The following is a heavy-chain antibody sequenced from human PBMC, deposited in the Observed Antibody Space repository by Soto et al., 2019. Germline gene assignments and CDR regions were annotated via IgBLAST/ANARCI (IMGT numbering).Heavy chain of an antibody. V-gene: IGHV4-30-4*01. J-gene: IGHJ4*02. CDR1: GGSVTSDEDY. CDR3: ATESGSTYGYFDH. Sequence: SETLSLTCTVSGGSVTSDEDYWTWIRQSPGKGLEWIGYISNSGSTGYNPSLKTRLSMSGDRSKNQFTLRLTSVTAADTAVYFCATESGSTYGYFDHWGQGTQVTVSS. CDR2: ISNSGST. D-gene: IGHD5-18*01.